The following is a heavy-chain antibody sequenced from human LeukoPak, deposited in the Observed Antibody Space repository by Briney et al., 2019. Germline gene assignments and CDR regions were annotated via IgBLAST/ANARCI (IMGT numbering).Heavy chain of an antibody. CDR1: GYTFTSYG. D-gene: IGHD4-17*01. V-gene: IGHV1-18*01. J-gene: IGHJ4*02. CDR3: ARDSALAVTFDY. CDR2: ISAYNGNT. Sequence: ASVKVSSKPSGYTFTSYGPSWVRHAPGQRLEWMGWISAYNGNTNYAQKLQGRVTMTTDTSTSTAYMELRSLRSDDTAVYYCARDSALAVTFDYWGQGTLVTVSS.